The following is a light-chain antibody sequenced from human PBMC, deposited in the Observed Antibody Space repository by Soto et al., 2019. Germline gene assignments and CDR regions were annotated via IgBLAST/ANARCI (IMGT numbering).Light chain of an antibody. CDR1: QSVSSNN. CDR3: QQYGSSPPLT. CDR2: GAS. J-gene: IGKJ4*01. V-gene: IGKV3-20*01. Sequence: EIVLTQSPGTLSLSPGERATLSCRASQSVSSNNLAWYQQKPGQTPRLLIYGASNRATGIPDRFSGSGSGTDFTLTISRLEPEDFAVYYCQQYGSSPPLTFGGGTKVEIK.